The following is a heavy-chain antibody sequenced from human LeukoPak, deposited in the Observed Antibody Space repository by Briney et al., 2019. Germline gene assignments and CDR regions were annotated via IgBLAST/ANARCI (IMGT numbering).Heavy chain of an antibody. D-gene: IGHD6-13*01. CDR3: ARDGKQLVYYYYMDV. V-gene: IGHV4-61*02. CDR2: IYTSGST. Sequence: SETLSLTYTVSGSSISSGSYYWSWIRQPAGKGLEWIGRIYTSGSTNYNPSLKSRVTISVDTSKNQFSLKLSSVTAADTAVYYCARDGKQLVYYYYMDVWGKGTTVTVSS. CDR1: GSSISSGSYY. J-gene: IGHJ6*03.